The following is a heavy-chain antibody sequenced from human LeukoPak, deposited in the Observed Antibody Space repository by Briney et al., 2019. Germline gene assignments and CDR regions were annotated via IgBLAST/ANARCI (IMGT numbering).Heavy chain of an antibody. Sequence: ASVKVSCKASGYTFTGYYMHWVRQAPGQGLEWMGWINPNSGDTNYAQKFQGRVTMTRDTSISTAYMELSRLRSDDTAVYYCAKNPYEYYFDYWAQGTPVTVSS. J-gene: IGHJ4*02. V-gene: IGHV1-2*02. CDR2: INPNSGDT. CDR1: GYTFTGYY. D-gene: IGHD5-12*01. CDR3: AKNPYEYYFDY.